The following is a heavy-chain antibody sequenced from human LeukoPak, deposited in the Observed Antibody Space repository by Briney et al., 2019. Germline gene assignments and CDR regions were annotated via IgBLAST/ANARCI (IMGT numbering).Heavy chain of an antibody. Sequence: PGGSLRLSCAASGFTFSSYAMTWVRQAPGKGLEWVSTITGSGGYTYYADSVKGRFTISRDNSKNTLFLRMNSLRAEDTAVYFCAKQSLYDSSGHFHYWGQGTLVT. D-gene: IGHD3-22*01. CDR2: ITGSGGYT. V-gene: IGHV3-23*01. CDR3: AKQSLYDSSGHFHY. J-gene: IGHJ4*02. CDR1: GFTFSSYA.